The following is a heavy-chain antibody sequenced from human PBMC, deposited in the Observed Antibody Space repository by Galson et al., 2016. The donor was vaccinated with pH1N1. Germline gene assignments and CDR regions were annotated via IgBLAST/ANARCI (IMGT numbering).Heavy chain of an antibody. CDR2: IIGMFGTT. V-gene: IGHV1-69*13. J-gene: IGHJ3*02. Sequence: SVKVSCKASGGTFSSHAISWVRQAPGQGLEWMGGIIGMFGTTNYAQKFQGRVTITADEFTSTAYMELNNQRSEDTAVYYCARGCGYSGTYGNAFDIWGQGTMVTVS. D-gene: IGHD1-26*01. CDR1: GGTFSSHA. CDR3: ARGCGYSGTYGNAFDI.